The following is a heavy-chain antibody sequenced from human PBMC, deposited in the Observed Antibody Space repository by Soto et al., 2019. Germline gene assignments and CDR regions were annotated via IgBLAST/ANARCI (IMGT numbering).Heavy chain of an antibody. J-gene: IGHJ4*02. CDR1: DYTFTSYG. CDR3: ARVPTVLRYFDWLLYPNYFDY. D-gene: IGHD3-9*01. V-gene: IGHV1-18*01. CDR2: ISAYNGNT. Sequence: ASVKVSCKASDYTFTSYGISWVRQAPGQGLEWMGWISAYNGNTNYAQKLQGRVTMTTDTSTSTAYMELRSLRSDDTAVYYCARVPTVLRYFDWLLYPNYFDYWGQGTLVTVSS.